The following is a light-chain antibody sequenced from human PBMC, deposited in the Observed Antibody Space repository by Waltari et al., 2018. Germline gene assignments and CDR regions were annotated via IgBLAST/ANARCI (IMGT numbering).Light chain of an antibody. CDR3: GAWDSSLNAWV. CDR2: SNS. Sequence: QSVLTQPPSVSAAPGQKVTISCSGSSSHIGNKYLSWYQHPTGTATKLPIYSNSKRPPGLTHRFSGAESDTSATLGITGLQTGDEAYYYCGAWDSSLNAWVFYGGTKVTVL. V-gene: IGLV1-51*01. CDR1: SSHIGNKY. J-gene: IGLJ3*02.